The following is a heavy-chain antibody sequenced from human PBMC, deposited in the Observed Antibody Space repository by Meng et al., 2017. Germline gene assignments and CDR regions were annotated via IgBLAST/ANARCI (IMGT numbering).Heavy chain of an antibody. CDR3: ARDPMRVVTASDAFDI. V-gene: IGHV1-69*04. CDR2: IIPILGIA. D-gene: IGHD2-21*02. Sequence: SVKVSCKASGGTFSSYTISWVRQAPGQGLEWMGRIIPILGIANYAQKFQGRVTMTRDTSTSTVYMELSSLRSEDTAVYYCARDPMRVVTASDAFDIWGQGTMVTVSS. J-gene: IGHJ3*02. CDR1: GGTFSSYT.